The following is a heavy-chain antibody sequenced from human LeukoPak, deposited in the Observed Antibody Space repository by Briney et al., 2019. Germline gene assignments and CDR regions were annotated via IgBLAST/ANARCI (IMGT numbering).Heavy chain of an antibody. J-gene: IGHJ6*02. Sequence: PSETLSLTRTVSGGSISSYYWSWIRQPPGKGLEWVSAISGSGGSTYYADSVKGRFTISRDNSKNTLYLQMNSLRAEDTAVYYCASNPRRYQLLYHYYYGMDVWGQGTTVTVSS. D-gene: IGHD2-2*02. CDR1: GGSISSYY. V-gene: IGHV3-23*01. CDR3: ASNPRRYQLLYHYYYGMDV. CDR2: ISGSGGST.